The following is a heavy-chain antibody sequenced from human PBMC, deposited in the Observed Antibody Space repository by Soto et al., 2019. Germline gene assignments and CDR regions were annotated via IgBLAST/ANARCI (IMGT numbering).Heavy chain of an antibody. Sequence: QVQLVQSGAEVKKPGASVKVSCKASGYTFTGYYMHWVRQAPGQGLEWMGWINPNSGGTNYAQKFQGWVTMTRDTSISTAYMELSRLRSDDTAVYYCARDFGLGGSYYVYMDVWGQGTTVTVSS. CDR3: ARDFGLGGSYYVYMDV. V-gene: IGHV1-2*04. CDR2: INPNSGGT. D-gene: IGHD1-26*01. CDR1: GYTFTGYY. J-gene: IGHJ6*03.